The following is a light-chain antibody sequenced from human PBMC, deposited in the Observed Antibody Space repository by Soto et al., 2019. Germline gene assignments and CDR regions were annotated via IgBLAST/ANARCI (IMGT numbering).Light chain of an antibody. J-gene: IGKJ4*01. CDR2: EAS. V-gene: IGKV1-5*03. CDR1: QTISSW. Sequence: DIQMTQSPSTLSGSVGDRVTITCRASQTISSWLAWFQKKPEKAPKLLIYEASILSSGVPSRCSGGGSGTEFTLISSSLQPDDVATYCCQRYITFPHTFGGGTKVDIK. CDR3: QRYITFPHT.